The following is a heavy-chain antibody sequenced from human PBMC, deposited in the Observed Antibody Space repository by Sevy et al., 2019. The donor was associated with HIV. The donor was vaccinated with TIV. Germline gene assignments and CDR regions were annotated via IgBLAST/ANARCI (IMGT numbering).Heavy chain of an antibody. J-gene: IGHJ4*02. D-gene: IGHD2-21*02. CDR3: ARKMELLVPDY. V-gene: IGHV3-7*01. CDR2: IKQDESEK. Sequence: GGSLRLSCAASGFTFSRYWMTWVRQAPGKGLEWVANIKQDESEKYYVDAVKGRFTISRDNAKNSMYLQMNSLRAEDTAVYYCARKMELLVPDYWGQGTLVTVSS. CDR1: GFTFSRYW.